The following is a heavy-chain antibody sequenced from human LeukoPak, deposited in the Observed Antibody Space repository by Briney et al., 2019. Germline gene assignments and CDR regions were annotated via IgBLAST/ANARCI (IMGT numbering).Heavy chain of an antibody. Sequence: ASVKVSCKVSGYTLSELSIHWVRQPPGKGLEWVGSSNPEDGETYSAQTFQGRLILTEDTSTDTAYMELRTLRSEDTAVFYCAASFLRFIPDFDYWGQGTLVTVSS. CDR3: AASFLRFIPDFDY. J-gene: IGHJ4*02. CDR2: SNPEDGET. V-gene: IGHV1-24*01. D-gene: IGHD2-21*01. CDR1: GYTLSELS.